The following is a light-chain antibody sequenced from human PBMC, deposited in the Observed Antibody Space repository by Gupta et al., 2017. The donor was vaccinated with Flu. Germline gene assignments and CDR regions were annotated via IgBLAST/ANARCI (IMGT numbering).Light chain of an antibody. CDR2: GTS. CDR3: QQSYSTLYT. V-gene: IGKV1-39*01. Sequence: DIQMTQSPSSLSASVGDRVTITCRASQSISTFLNWYQQKPGKAPNLLIYGTSTLHAGVPSRFSGSGSGTDFTLTISSLQPEDFATYYCQQSYSTLYTFGQWTKLEIK. CDR1: QSISTF. J-gene: IGKJ2*01.